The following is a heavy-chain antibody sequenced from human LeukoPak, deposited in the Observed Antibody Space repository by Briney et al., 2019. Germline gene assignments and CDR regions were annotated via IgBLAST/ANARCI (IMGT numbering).Heavy chain of an antibody. Sequence: GGSLRLSCVDSGFTFTNAWMSWVRQAPGKGLERIGRTKSKTDGETTNYAEPVRGRFTISRDDSKSAVYLQMNSLKIEDTAVYYCTTDLGTYYHGSQRLIPIDYWGQGTLVTVSS. D-gene: IGHD3-10*01. J-gene: IGHJ4*02. V-gene: IGHV3-15*01. CDR1: GFTFTNAW. CDR3: TTDLGTYYHGSQRLIPIDY. CDR2: TKSKTDGETT.